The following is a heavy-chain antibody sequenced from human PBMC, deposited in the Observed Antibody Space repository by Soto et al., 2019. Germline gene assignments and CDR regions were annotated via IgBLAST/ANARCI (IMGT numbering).Heavy chain of an antibody. Sequence: ESGGGVVQPGRSLRLSCAASGFTFSSYAMHWVRQAPGKGLEWVAVISYDGSNKYYADSVKGRFTISRDNSKNTLYLQMNSLRAEDTAVYYCARDWYDSSGYTSGGGDYWGQGTLVTVSS. CDR3: ARDWYDSSGYTSGGGDY. V-gene: IGHV3-30-3*01. CDR2: ISYDGSNK. D-gene: IGHD3-22*01. J-gene: IGHJ4*02. CDR1: GFTFSSYA.